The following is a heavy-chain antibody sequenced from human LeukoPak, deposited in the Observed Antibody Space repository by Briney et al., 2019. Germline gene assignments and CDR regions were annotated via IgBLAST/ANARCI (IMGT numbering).Heavy chain of an antibody. V-gene: IGHV3-74*01. Sequence: GGSLRLSCAASGFTFSSYWMHWVRQAPGKGLVWVSRIDSDGSSTNYADSVKGRFTISRDNAKNTLYLQMNGLRAEDTAVYYCARDSAAAAGDIDYWGQGTLVTVSS. CDR3: ARDSAAAAGDIDY. D-gene: IGHD6-13*01. J-gene: IGHJ4*02. CDR1: GFTFSSYW. CDR2: IDSDGSST.